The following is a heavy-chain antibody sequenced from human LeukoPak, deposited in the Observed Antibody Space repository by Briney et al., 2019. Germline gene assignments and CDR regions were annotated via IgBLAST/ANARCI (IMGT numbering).Heavy chain of an antibody. CDR3: WTVVPAAIPLFDY. Sequence: GGSLRLSCAASGFTFSSYGMHWVRQAPGKGLEWVAFIRYDGTNKYYADSVKGRFTISRDNSKNTLYLQMNSLRTEDTAVYYCWTVVPAAIPLFDYWGQGTLVIVSS. CDR2: IRYDGTNK. D-gene: IGHD2-2*01. V-gene: IGHV3-30*02. J-gene: IGHJ4*02. CDR1: GFTFSSYG.